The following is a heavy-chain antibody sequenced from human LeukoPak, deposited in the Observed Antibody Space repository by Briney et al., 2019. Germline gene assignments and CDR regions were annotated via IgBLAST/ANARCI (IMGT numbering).Heavy chain of an antibody. CDR2: ISSSSYK. Sequence: GGSLRLSCAASGFTFSSYSMNWVRQAPGKGLEWVSSISSSSYKYYADSVKGRFTISRDNAKNSLYLQMNSLRAEDTAVYNCAREGSTIFGMVPYYFDYWGQGTLVTVSS. CDR3: AREGSTIFGMVPYYFDY. D-gene: IGHD3-3*01. V-gene: IGHV3-21*01. J-gene: IGHJ4*02. CDR1: GFTFSSYS.